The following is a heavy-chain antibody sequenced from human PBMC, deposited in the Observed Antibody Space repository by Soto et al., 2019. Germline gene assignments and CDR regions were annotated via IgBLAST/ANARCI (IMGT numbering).Heavy chain of an antibody. J-gene: IGHJ5*02. CDR1: GYTFTTNA. D-gene: IGHD3-22*01. CDR3: ATVEYYYDSSGYRNWFDP. V-gene: IGHV1-3*01. CDR2: IAAGNGNT. Sequence: KASGYTFTTNAMHWVRQAPGQGLEWMGWIAAGNGNTKISQNFQGRVTMTKDTSTDTAYMELSSLRSEDTAVYYCATVEYYYDSSGYRNWFDPWGQGTLVTVSS.